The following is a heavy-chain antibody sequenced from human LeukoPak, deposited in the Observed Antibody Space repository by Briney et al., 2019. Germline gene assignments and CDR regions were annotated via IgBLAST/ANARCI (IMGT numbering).Heavy chain of an antibody. CDR3: ARERSGSEIFARSFDT. V-gene: IGHV4-4*02. J-gene: IGHJ3*02. D-gene: IGHD3-3*01. CDR2: IYHSGST. CDR1: GGSISSSHW. Sequence: SGTLSLTCAVSGGSISSSHWWSWVRQPPGKGLEWIGEIYHSGSTNYNPSLKSRITISVDMSKNQFSLKLSSVTAADTAVYYCARERSGSEIFARSFDTWGQGTMVTVSS.